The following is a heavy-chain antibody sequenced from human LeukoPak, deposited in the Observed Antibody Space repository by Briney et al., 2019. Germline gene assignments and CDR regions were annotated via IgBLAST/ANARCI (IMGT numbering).Heavy chain of an antibody. CDR1: GFPFSSYW. D-gene: IGHD3-10*01. CDR3: EAYGSV. CDR2: IKQDGSKK. Sequence: PGGSLRLSCVASGFPFSSYWMTWVRQAPGKGLEWVANIKQDGSKKSYVDSVKGRFTISRDNAKNSLYLQMNSLRAEDTAIYYCEAYGSVWGQGTLVTVSS. J-gene: IGHJ4*02. V-gene: IGHV3-7*01.